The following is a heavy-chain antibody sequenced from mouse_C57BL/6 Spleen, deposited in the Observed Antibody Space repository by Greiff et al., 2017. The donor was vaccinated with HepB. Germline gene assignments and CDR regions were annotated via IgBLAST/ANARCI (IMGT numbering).Heavy chain of an antibody. Sequence: VKLQQSGAELARPGASVKLSCKASGYTFTSYGISWVKQRTGQGLEWIGEIYPRSGNTYYNEKFKGKATLTADKSSSTAYMELRSLTSEDSAVYFCARGRIYDGYYVGAMDYWGQGTSVTVSS. CDR2: IYPRSGNT. CDR1: GYTFTSYG. J-gene: IGHJ4*01. D-gene: IGHD2-3*01. V-gene: IGHV1-81*01. CDR3: ARGRIYDGYYVGAMDY.